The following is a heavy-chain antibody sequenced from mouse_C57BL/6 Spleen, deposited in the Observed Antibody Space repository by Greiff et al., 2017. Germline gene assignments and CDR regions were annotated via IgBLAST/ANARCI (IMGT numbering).Heavy chain of an antibody. CDR2: INPNNGGT. D-gene: IGHD2-3*01. Sequence: VQLQQSGPELVKPGASVKMSCKASGYTFTDYNMHWVKQSHGKSLEWIGYINPNNGGTSYNQKFKGKATLTVNKSSSTAYMELRSLTSEDSAVYYCARNDGYLYYFDYWGQGTTLTVSS. J-gene: IGHJ2*01. V-gene: IGHV1-22*01. CDR1: GYTFTDYN. CDR3: ARNDGYLYYFDY.